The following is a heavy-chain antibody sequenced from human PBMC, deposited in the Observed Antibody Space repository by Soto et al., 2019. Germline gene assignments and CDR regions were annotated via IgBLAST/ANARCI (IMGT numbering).Heavy chain of an antibody. CDR2: IYHSGST. J-gene: IGHJ5*02. D-gene: IGHD2-2*01. CDR3: ARVPDL. Sequence: PSETLSLTCTVSGGSISSYYWSWIRQPPGKGLEWIGYIYHSGSTYYNPSLKSRVTISVDRSKNQFSLKLSSVTAADTAVYYCARVPDLWAQGTLVSVSS. CDR1: GGSISSYY. V-gene: IGHV4-59*12.